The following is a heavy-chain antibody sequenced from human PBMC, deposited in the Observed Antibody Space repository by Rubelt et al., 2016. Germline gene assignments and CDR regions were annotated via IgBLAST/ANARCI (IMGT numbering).Heavy chain of an antibody. CDR1: GFSFTYYW. CDR3: AKYGGAGFSFDY. CDR2: IKVDGSEK. J-gene: IGHJ4*02. D-gene: IGHD5-12*01. V-gene: IGHV3-7*01. Sequence: EVQLVESGGGLVQPGGSLRLSCAASGFSFTYYWMSWVRQAPGKGLEWVANIKVDGSEKYYVDSVKGRFTISRDNTKNSLSLEMTSLRAEDTALYDCAKYGGAGFSFDYWGQGTLVTVSS.